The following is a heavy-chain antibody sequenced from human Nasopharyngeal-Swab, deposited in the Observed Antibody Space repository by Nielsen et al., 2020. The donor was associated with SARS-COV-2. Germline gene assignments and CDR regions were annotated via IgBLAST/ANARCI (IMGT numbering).Heavy chain of an antibody. D-gene: IGHD3-3*01. CDR1: GGSSISSS. CDR3: AGTSITIFGNWFDP. J-gene: IGHJ5*02. Sequence: SDTLSPTCTPPGGSSISSSWSWIRQPPGKGLEWIGYIYYSGSTNYNPSLKSRVTISVDTSKNQFSLKLSSVTAADTAVYYCAGTSITIFGNWFDPWGQGTLVTVSS. V-gene: IGHV4-59*08. CDR2: IYYSGST.